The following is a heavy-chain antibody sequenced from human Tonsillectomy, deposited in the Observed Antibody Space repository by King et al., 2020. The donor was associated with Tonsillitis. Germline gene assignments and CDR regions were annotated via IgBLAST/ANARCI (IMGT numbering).Heavy chain of an antibody. CDR3: AREGLYGSSAFDY. V-gene: IGHV4-59*01. J-gene: IGHJ4*02. CDR1: GGSISSYY. CDR2: IYYTGST. D-gene: IGHD6-6*01. Sequence: QLQESGPGLVKPSETLSLTCTVSGGSISSYYWSWIRQPPGKGLEWIGDIYYTGSTTYIPSLKSRVTISVDTSKNQFSLKLSSVTAADTAVYYCAREGLYGSSAFDYWGQGTLVTVSS.